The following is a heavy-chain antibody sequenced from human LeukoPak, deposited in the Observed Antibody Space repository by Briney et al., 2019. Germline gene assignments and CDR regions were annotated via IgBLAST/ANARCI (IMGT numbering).Heavy chain of an antibody. J-gene: IGHJ3*01. D-gene: IGHD3-3*01. V-gene: IGHV3-74*03. Sequence: GGSLRLSCVASGFTLSDYWMHWVRQAPGKGLVWVSGVNTNGNTISYADSVKGRFTISRDNAKNTLFLQMNSLRAEDTAVYYCARDYFDSWTGSRDASDVWGQGTMVTVSS. CDR2: VNTNGNTI. CDR1: GFTLSDYW. CDR3: ARDYFDSWTGSRDASDV.